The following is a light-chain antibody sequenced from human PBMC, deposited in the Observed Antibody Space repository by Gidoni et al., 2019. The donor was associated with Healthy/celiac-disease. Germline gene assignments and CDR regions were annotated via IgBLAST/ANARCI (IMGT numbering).Light chain of an antibody. CDR1: QSISSY. Sequence: DIQMTQSPSSLSASVGDRVTITCRASQSISSYLNWYQQKPGKAPKFLIYAASSLQSGVPSRFSGSGSGKDFTLTISSLQTEDFATYYCQQSYSTPYTFGQGTKLEIK. J-gene: IGKJ2*01. CDR3: QQSYSTPYT. V-gene: IGKV1-39*01. CDR2: AAS.